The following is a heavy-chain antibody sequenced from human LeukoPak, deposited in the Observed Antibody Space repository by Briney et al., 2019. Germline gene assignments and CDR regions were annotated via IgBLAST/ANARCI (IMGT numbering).Heavy chain of an antibody. CDR1: GGSIGSYY. Sequence: SETLSLTCTVSGGSIGSYYWSWIRQPPGKGLEWIGYIYSSGSTNYNPSLKSRVTISLDTSKNQFSLKLSFVTAADTAVYYCSRENGAFSPFGYWGQGTLVTVPS. CDR2: IYSSGST. D-gene: IGHD2-8*01. CDR3: SRENGAFSPFGY. V-gene: IGHV4-59*12. J-gene: IGHJ4*02.